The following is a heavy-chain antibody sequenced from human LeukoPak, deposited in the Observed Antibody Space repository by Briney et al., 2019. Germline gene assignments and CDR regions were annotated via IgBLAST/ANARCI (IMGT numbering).Heavy chain of an antibody. V-gene: IGHV4-59*01. D-gene: IGHD3-16*01. J-gene: IGHJ3*02. CDR1: GGSISSYY. CDR3: ARINYVADAFDI. Sequence: TSETLSLTCTVSGGSISSYYWSWIRQPPGKGLEWIGYIYYSGSTNYNPSLKSRVTISVDTSKNQFSLKLSSVTAADTAVYYCARINYVADAFDIWGQGTMVTVSS. CDR2: IYYSGST.